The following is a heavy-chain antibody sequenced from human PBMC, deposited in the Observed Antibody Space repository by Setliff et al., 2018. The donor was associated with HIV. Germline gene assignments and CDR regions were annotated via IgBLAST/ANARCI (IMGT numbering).Heavy chain of an antibody. V-gene: IGHV1-2*06. J-gene: IGHJ4*02. Sequence: GASVNVSCKTSGYTFDGHYLHWVRQAPGQGLEWMGRISPNNFNTQYAKNFQGRVTMTWDTSTSTGYMEVYRLRSDDTAVYFCARSCRSSGYCHFDYWGQGTLVTVSA. CDR2: ISPNNFNT. CDR1: GYTFDGHY. CDR3: ARSCRSSGYCHFDY. D-gene: IGHD3-22*01.